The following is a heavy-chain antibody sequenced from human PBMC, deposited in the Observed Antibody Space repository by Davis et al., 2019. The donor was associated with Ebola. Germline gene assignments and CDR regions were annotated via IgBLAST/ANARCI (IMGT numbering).Heavy chain of an antibody. CDR3: AREDIVVVPAATLFYYYYYGMDV. Sequence: GESLKISCAASGFTFSSYAMNWVRQAPGKGLEWVSGISGSGASTYYADSVKGRFTISRDNSKNTLYLQMNSLRAEDTAVYYCAREDIVVVPAATLFYYYYYGMDVWGQGTTVTVSS. D-gene: IGHD2-2*01. CDR2: ISGSGAST. CDR1: GFTFSSYA. J-gene: IGHJ6*02. V-gene: IGHV3-23*01.